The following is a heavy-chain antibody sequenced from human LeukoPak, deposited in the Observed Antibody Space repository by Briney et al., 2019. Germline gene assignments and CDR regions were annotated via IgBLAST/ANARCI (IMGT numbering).Heavy chain of an antibody. Sequence: LSLTCTVSGGSISSGGYYWMHWVRQAPGKGLVWVSRINSDESSTSYADSVEGRFTISRDNAKNTLYLQMNSLRAEDTAVYYCARGGGYSNGPFDYWGQGTLVTVSS. D-gene: IGHD5-18*01. CDR3: ARGGGYSNGPFDY. CDR2: INSDESST. CDR1: GGSISSGGYYW. V-gene: IGHV3-74*01. J-gene: IGHJ4*02.